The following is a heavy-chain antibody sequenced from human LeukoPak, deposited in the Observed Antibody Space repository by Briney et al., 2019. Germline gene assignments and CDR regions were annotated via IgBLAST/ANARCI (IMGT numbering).Heavy chain of an antibody. CDR3: ARHYCSGGTCSTFDY. J-gene: IGHJ4*02. V-gene: IGHV3-7*01. D-gene: IGHD2-15*01. Sequence: GGSLRLSCAASGFDFSNYWMSWVRQAPGKGLEWMANINYDGSEKYYVDSVKGRFTISRDNAKNSLYLQMNSLRAEDTAVYYCARHYCSGGTCSTFDYWGQGTLVTVSS. CDR2: INYDGSEK. CDR1: GFDFSNYW.